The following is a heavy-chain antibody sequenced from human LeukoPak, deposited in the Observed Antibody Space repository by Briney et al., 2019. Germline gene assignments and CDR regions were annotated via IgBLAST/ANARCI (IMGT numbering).Heavy chain of an antibody. V-gene: IGHV3-30-3*01. CDR3: ARGTPSSRGWLHYGMDV. D-gene: IGHD6-19*01. J-gene: IGHJ6*02. CDR2: ISYDGSNK. CDR1: GFTFSSYA. Sequence: GRSLRLSCAASGFTFSSYAMHWVRQAPGKGLEWVAVISYDGSNKYYADSVKGRSTISRDNSKNTLYLQMNSLRVEDTAVYYCARGTPSSRGWLHYGMDVWGQGTTVTVSS.